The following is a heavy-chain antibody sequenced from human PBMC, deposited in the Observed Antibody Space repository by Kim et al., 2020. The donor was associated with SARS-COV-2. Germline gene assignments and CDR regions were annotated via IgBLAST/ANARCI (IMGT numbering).Heavy chain of an antibody. V-gene: IGHV4-34*01. CDR3: ARFVLAVVVVAATPGSCWFDP. CDR1: GGSFSGYY. D-gene: IGHD2-15*01. CDR2: INHSGST. J-gene: IGHJ5*02. Sequence: SETLSLTCAVYGGSFSGYYWSWIRQPPGKGLEWIGEINHSGSTNYNPSLKSRVTISVDTSKNQFSLKLSSVTAADTAVYYCARFVLAVVVVAATPGSCWFDPWGQGTLVTVSS.